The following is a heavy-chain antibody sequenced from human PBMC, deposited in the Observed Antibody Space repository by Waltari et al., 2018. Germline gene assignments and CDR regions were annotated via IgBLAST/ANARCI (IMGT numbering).Heavy chain of an antibody. V-gene: IGHV3-53*02. Sequence: EVQLVETGGGLIQPGGSLKISCAASELIVSSNYMSWVRQAPGTGLWWVSVIYSGGGTHYAGSVKCRFTISRDNSKNTLHLQMNSLRAEDTAVYYCARVSLRDYYYGMDVWGQGTTVTVSS. CDR3: ARVSLRDYYYGMDV. J-gene: IGHJ6*02. CDR2: IYSGGGT. CDR1: ELIVSSNY.